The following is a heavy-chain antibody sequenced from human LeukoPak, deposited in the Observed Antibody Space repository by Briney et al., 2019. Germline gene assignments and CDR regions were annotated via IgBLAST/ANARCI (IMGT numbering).Heavy chain of an antibody. CDR2: IYTSGST. J-gene: IGHJ6*02. D-gene: IGHD6-13*01. V-gene: IGHV4-4*07. CDR1: GGSFSGYY. CDR3: ARDQGDSSSWRYYYYGMDV. Sequence: SETLSLTCAVYGGSFSGYYWSWIRQPAGKGLEWIGRIYTSGSTNYNPSPKSRVTISVDTSKNQFSLKLSSVTAADTAVYYCARDQGDSSSWRYYYYGMDVWGQGTTVTVSS.